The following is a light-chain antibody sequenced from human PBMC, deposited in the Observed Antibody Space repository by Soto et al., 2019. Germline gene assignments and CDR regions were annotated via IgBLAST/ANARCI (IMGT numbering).Light chain of an antibody. CDR2: DAS. CDR3: QKYNSAPLT. V-gene: IGKV3-11*01. J-gene: IGKJ4*01. Sequence: EIVMTQSPATLSLSPGERATLSCRASQSVTNSLAWYQQKPGQAPRLLVYDASNRATGISTRFSGSGSGTDFTLTISNLEPEDFATYFCQKYNSAPLTFGGGTKVDIK. CDR1: QSVTNS.